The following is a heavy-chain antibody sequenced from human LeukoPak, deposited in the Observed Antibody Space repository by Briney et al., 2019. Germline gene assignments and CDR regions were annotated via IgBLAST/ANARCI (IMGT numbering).Heavy chain of an antibody. V-gene: IGHV3-30*19. Sequence: GGSLRLSCAASGFTFSAYGMHWVRQAPGKGLEWVAVIWFDGSDKYYADSVKGRFTISRDNSKNTLYLQMNSLRAEDTAVYYCARVGAAAGTGDYYYYYYMDVWGKGTTVTVSS. CDR3: ARVGAAAGTGDYYYYYYMDV. D-gene: IGHD6-13*01. CDR2: IWFDGSDK. J-gene: IGHJ6*03. CDR1: GFTFSAYG.